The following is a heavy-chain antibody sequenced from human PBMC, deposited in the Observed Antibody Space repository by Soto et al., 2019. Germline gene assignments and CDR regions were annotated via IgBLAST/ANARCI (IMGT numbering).Heavy chain of an antibody. V-gene: IGHV4-34*01. Sequence: SETLSLTCAVYGGSYSGYYWSWIRQPPGKGLEWIGEINHSGSTNYNPSIKSRVTISVDTSKNRFSLKLSSVTAADTAVYYCARRAVAGTDYWGQGTLVTVSS. CDR3: ARRAVAGTDY. D-gene: IGHD6-19*01. CDR2: INHSGST. J-gene: IGHJ4*02. CDR1: GGSYSGYY.